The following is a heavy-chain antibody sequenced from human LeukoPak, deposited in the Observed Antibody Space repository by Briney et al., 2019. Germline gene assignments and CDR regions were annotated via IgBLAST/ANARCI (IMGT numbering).Heavy chain of an antibody. V-gene: IGHV4-4*08. CDR3: AKDNFRIAAARLY. CDR1: GGSISSYY. J-gene: IGHJ4*02. CDR2: IYTSGST. Sequence: PSETLSLTCTVSGGSISSYYWSWIRQPPGKGLEWIGRIYTSGSTNYNPSLKSRVTISVDTFKNQFSLKLSSVTAADTAVYYCAKDNFRIAAARLYWGQGTLVTVSS. D-gene: IGHD6-13*01.